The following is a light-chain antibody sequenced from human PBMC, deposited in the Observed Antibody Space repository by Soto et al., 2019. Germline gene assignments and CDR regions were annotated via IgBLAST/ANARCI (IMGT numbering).Light chain of an antibody. J-gene: IGKJ1*01. CDR1: QSVSSSY. CDR2: GSS. Sequence: EIVLTQSPGTLSLSPGERATLSCRARQSVSSSYLAWYQQKPGQAPRLLIYGSSSRATGIPDRFSGSGSGPDFTLTISGLEPEDFAVYYCQQYGSSPWTFGQGTKVEIK. V-gene: IGKV3-20*01. CDR3: QQYGSSPWT.